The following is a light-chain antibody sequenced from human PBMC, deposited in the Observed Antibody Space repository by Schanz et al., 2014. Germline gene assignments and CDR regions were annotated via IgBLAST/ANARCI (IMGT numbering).Light chain of an antibody. CDR1: QSIDSVY. V-gene: IGKV3-20*01. CDR2: GAS. J-gene: IGKJ1*01. CDR3: QQYNTYSPWT. Sequence: EIVLTQSPGTLSVSPGERATLSCRASQSIDSVYLAWYQQKHGQPPRLVIYGASSRATDIPDRFSGSGSGTDFTLTISSLEPDDFATYYCQQYNTYSPWTFGQGTKVEIK.